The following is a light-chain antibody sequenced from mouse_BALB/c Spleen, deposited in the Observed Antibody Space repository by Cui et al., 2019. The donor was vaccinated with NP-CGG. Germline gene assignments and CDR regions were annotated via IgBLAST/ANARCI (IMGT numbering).Light chain of an antibody. J-gene: IGLJ1*01. CDR1: TGAVTTNNY. CDR3: ALWYSNHWV. Sequence: AVVTQESALTTLPGETVTLTCRSSTGAVTTNNYANWVQEKPDHLFTGLIGGTNNRAPGIPARFSGSLIGDKAALTITGAQTEDEAIYFCALWYSNHWVFGGGTKLTVL. CDR2: GTN. V-gene: IGLV1*01.